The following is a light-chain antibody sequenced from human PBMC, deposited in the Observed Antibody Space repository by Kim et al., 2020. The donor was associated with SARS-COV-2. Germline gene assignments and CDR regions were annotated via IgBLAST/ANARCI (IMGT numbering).Light chain of an antibody. V-gene: IGLV2-14*01. CDR2: DVS. Sequence: QSALTQPASVSGSPGQSITISCTGTSSDVGAYNYVSWFQQHPGKAPKLMISDVSQRPSGVSNRFSGSKSGNTGSLTISGLQAEDEADYYCTSYTRSSTWVFGGGTQLTVL. CDR3: TSYTRSSTWV. J-gene: IGLJ3*02. CDR1: SSDVGAYNY.